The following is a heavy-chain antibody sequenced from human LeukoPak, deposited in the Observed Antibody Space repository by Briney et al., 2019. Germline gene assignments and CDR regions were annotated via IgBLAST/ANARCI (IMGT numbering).Heavy chain of an antibody. CDR2: ISSTSSYI. V-gene: IGHV3-21*01. CDR1: GFTFSSYS. D-gene: IGHD6-19*01. Sequence: PGGSLRLFCAASGFTFSSYSRNWVRQAPGKGLEWVSSISSTSSYIYYADSVKGRFTISRDNAKNSLYLQMNSLSAEDTAVYYCARDVGWAAVSGHYYFDYWGQGTLVTVSS. J-gene: IGHJ4*02. CDR3: ARDVGWAAVSGHYYFDY.